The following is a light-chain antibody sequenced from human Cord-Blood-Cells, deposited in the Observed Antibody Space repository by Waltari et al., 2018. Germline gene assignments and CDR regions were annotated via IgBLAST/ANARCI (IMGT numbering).Light chain of an antibody. CDR2: GAS. CDR1: QSVSSN. Sequence: ELVMTQSPATQPVSPGERATLPCRASQSVSSNLAWYQQKPGQAPRLLIYGASTRATGIPARFSGSGSGTEFTLTISSLQSEDFAVYYCQQYNNWLLLTFGGGTKVEIK. J-gene: IGKJ4*01. CDR3: QQYNNWLLLT. V-gene: IGKV3-15*01.